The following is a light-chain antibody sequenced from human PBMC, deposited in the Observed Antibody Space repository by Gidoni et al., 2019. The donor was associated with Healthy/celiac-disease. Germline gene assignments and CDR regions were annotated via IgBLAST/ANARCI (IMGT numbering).Light chain of an antibody. V-gene: IGKV1-39*01. CDR3: QQSYSTPWT. Sequence: DIQMTPPPSSLSASVGDRVTITCRASQSISSYLNWYQQKPGKAPKLLIYAASSLQSGVPSRFSGSGSGTDFTLTISSLQPEDFATYYCQQSYSTPWTFXQXTKVEIK. J-gene: IGKJ1*01. CDR2: AAS. CDR1: QSISSY.